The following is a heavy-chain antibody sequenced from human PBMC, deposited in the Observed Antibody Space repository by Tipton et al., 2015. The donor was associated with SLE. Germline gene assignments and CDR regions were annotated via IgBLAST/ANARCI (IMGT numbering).Heavy chain of an antibody. CDR1: GDSISSSSYY. V-gene: IGHV4-39*07. D-gene: IGHD6-6*01. CDR3: ARESQSFSSSGY. CDR2: IFYSGST. J-gene: IGHJ4*02. Sequence: TLSLTCTVSGDSISSSSYYWGWIRQPPGKGLEWIGSIFYSGSTYYNPSLKSRVTISVDTSKNQFSLKLSSVTAADTAVYYCARESQSFSSSGYWGQGTLVTISS.